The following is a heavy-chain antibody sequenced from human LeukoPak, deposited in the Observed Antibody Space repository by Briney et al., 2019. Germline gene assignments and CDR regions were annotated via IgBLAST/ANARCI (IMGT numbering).Heavy chain of an antibody. D-gene: IGHD7-27*01. CDR3: ARVTGGLRNYFDY. CDR2: INPSGGST. V-gene: IGHV1-46*01. Sequence: ASVKVSCKASGYSFSGYFMHWVRQAPGQGLEWMGIINPSGGSTSYAQKFQGRVTMTRDTSTSTVYMELSSLRSEDTAVYYCARVTGGLRNYFDYWGQGTLVTVSS. J-gene: IGHJ4*02. CDR1: GYSFSGYF.